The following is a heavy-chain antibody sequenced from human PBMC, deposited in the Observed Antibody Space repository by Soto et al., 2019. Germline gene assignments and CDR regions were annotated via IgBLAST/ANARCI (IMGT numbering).Heavy chain of an antibody. CDR3: AGCCGYFYLEY. CDR1: GYTFTNYA. J-gene: IGHJ4*02. CDR2: INAGNGNT. V-gene: IGHV1-3*01. D-gene: IGHD3-22*01. Sequence: ASVKVSCKASGYTFTNYAMHWVRQAPGQRLEWMGWINAGNGNTKYSQQFQGRVTITRDTSASTAYMELSSLRSEDTAVYYCAGCCGYFYLEYWGQGTLVTVSS.